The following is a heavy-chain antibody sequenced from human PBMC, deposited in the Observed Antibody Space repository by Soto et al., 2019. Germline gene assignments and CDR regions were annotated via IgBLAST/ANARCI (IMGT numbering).Heavy chain of an antibody. J-gene: IGHJ4*02. V-gene: IGHV3-23*01. D-gene: IGHD3-10*01. CDR1: GFTFNNYA. Sequence: EVKHLESGGGLAQPGGSLRLSCAAYGFTFNNYAMTWIRQAPGKGLEWVSAISGGGDTTSYADSVKGRFTVSRDGSKNTLYLQMSSLRAEDTALYYCAKGRGGSGSLTPRVDFWGQGTLVTVSS. CDR2: ISGGGDTT. CDR3: AKGRGGSGSLTPRVDF.